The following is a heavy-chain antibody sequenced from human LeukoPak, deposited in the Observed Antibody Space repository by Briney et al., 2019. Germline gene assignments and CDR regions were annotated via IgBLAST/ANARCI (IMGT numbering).Heavy chain of an antibody. J-gene: IGHJ4*02. CDR3: ARGLKVNYFDY. V-gene: IGHV4-34*01. CDR1: GGSFSGYY. Sequence: SETLSLTCAGYGGSFSGYYWSWIRQPPGKGLEWIGEINHSGSTNYNPSLKSRVTISVDTSKNQFSLKLSSVTAADTAVYYCARGLKVNYFDYWGQGTLVTVSS. CDR2: INHSGST.